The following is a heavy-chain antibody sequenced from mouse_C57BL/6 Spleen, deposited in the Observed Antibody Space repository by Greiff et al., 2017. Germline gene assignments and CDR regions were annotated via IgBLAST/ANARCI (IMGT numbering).Heavy chain of an antibody. Sequence: VQLQQSGPELVKPGASVKLSCKASGYTFTSYDINWVKQRPGQGLEWIGWIYPRDGSTKYNEKFKGKATLTVDTSSSTAYMELHSLTSEDSAVYFCERSYGSSYDYAMDYWGQGTSVTVSS. CDR3: ERSYGSSYDYAMDY. D-gene: IGHD1-1*01. J-gene: IGHJ4*01. V-gene: IGHV1-85*01. CDR1: GYTFTSYD. CDR2: IYPRDGST.